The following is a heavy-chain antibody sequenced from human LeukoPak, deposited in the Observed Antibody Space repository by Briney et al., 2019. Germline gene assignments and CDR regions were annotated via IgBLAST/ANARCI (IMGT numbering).Heavy chain of an antibody. Sequence: GGSLRLSCAASGFTFSSYGMHWVRQAPGKGLEWVAVISYDGSNKYYADSVKGRFTISRDNSKNTLYLQMNSLRAEDTAVYYCAKANKTPAYDYWGQGTLVTVSS. CDR3: AKANKTPAYDY. CDR2: ISYDGSNK. V-gene: IGHV3-30*18. D-gene: IGHD2-8*01. CDR1: GFTFSSYG. J-gene: IGHJ4*02.